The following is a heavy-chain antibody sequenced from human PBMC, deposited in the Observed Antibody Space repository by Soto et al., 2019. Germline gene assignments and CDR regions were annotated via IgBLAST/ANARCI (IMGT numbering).Heavy chain of an antibody. D-gene: IGHD6-19*01. J-gene: IGHJ4*02. V-gene: IGHV3-33*01. Sequence: QVQLVESGGGVVQPGRSLRLSCAASGFTFSSYGMHWVRQAPGKGLEWVAVIWYDGSNKYYADSVKGRFTISRDNSKNTLYLQMNILRAEDTAVYYCARADSSGWDIDYWGQGTLVTVSS. CDR3: ARADSSGWDIDY. CDR2: IWYDGSNK. CDR1: GFTFSSYG.